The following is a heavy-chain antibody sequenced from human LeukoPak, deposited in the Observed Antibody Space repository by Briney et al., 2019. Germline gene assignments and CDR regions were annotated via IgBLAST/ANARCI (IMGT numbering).Heavy chain of an antibody. Sequence: PGGSLRLSCSASRFTFSSYAMHWVRQAPGKGLEYASAISSNGGSTYYADSVKGRFTISRDNSKNTLYLQMSSLRAEDTAVYYCVKGGGAAVYNWFDPWGQGTLVTVSS. D-gene: IGHD3-16*01. CDR2: ISSNGGST. J-gene: IGHJ5*02. V-gene: IGHV3-64D*06. CDR3: VKGGGAAVYNWFDP. CDR1: RFTFSSYA.